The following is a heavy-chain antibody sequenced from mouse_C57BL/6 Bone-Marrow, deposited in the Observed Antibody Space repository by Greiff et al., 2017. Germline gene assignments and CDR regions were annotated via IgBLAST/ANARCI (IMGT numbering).Heavy chain of an antibody. V-gene: IGHV1-26*01. D-gene: IGHD1-1*01. CDR2: INPNNGGT. Sequence: EMQLQQSGPELVKPGASVKISCKASGYTFTDYYMNWVKQSHGKSLEWIGDINPNNGGTSYNQKFKGKATLTVDKSSSTAYIELRSLTSEDSAVYYCARGSICYGRAMDYWGQGTSVTVSS. J-gene: IGHJ4*01. CDR1: GYTFTDYY. CDR3: ARGSICYGRAMDY.